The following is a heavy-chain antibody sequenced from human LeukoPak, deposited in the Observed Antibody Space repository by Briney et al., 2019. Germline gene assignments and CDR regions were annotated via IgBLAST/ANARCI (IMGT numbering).Heavy chain of an antibody. Sequence: GGSLRLSCAASGFSFSSHGMSWVRQAPGKGLEWVSGIIGGAGGTYYADSVKGRFTVSRDNAKNSLYLQMNSLRAEDTAVYYCARDRYYDSFGYYTGDPWGQGTLVTVSS. CDR1: GFSFSSHG. D-gene: IGHD3-22*01. J-gene: IGHJ5*02. CDR3: ARDRYYDSFGYYTGDP. CDR2: IIGGAGGT. V-gene: IGHV3-23*01.